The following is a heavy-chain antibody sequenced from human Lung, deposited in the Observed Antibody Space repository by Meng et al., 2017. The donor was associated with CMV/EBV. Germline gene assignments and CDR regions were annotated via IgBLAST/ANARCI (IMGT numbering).Heavy chain of an antibody. CDR3: AREYWGPDY. Sequence: SCAASGFTFTNYWMTWVRQAPGKGLEWVGNINEAGSVKHYVDSVKGRFTMSRDNAKNSVYLQMNALRDDDTAVYFCAREYWGPDYWGQGTLVTVSS. V-gene: IGHV3-7*01. J-gene: IGHJ4*02. CDR2: INEAGSVK. D-gene: IGHD7-27*01. CDR1: GFTFTNYW.